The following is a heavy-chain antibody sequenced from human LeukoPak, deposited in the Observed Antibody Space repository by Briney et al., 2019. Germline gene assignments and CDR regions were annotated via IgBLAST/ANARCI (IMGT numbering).Heavy chain of an antibody. V-gene: IGHV3-23*01. CDR2: ISGSAAST. J-gene: IGHJ4*02. D-gene: IGHD6-19*01. CDR3: AKMPVSYSSGWSNFDY. CDR1: GFTFSGSA. Sequence: PGGSLKLSCAASGFTFSGSAMHWVRQAPGKGLEWVSGISGSAASTCYADSVKGRFTISRDNSKDTLYLQMNSLRAEDTAVYFCAKMPVSYSSGWSNFDYWGQGTLVTVSS.